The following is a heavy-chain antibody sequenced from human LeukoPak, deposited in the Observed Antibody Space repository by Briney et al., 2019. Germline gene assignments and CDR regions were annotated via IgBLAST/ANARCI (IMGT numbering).Heavy chain of an antibody. CDR2: IWYDGSNK. CDR3: ARDPNWNDVTLFDY. J-gene: IGHJ4*02. D-gene: IGHD1-20*01. V-gene: IGHV3-33*01. CDR1: GFTFSSYG. Sequence: GGSLRLSCAASGFTFSSYGMHWVRQAPGKGLEWVAVIWYDGSNKYYAGSVKGRFTISRDNSKNTLYLQMNSLRAEDTAVYYCARDPNWNDVTLFDYWGQGTLVTVSS.